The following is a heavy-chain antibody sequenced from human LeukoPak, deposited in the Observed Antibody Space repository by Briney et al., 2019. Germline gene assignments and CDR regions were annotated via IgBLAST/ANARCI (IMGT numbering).Heavy chain of an antibody. Sequence: ASVKVSCKASGYTFTSYYMHWVRQAPGQGLEWMGIINPSGGSTSYAQKFQGRVTMTADRSTSTAYMALSSLRSEDTAVYYCATYRSTWSPRFEYFQEWGQGTLVTVSS. V-gene: IGHV1-46*01. CDR2: INPSGGST. D-gene: IGHD6-13*01. CDR1: GYTFTSYY. CDR3: ATYRSTWSPRFEYFQE. J-gene: IGHJ1*01.